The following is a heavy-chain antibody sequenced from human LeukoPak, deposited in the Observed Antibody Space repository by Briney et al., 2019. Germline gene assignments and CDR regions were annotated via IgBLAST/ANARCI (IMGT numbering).Heavy chain of an antibody. CDR2: INPNSGGT. CDR1: GYTFTGYY. CDR3: ARGYYYDSSAPFDI. J-gene: IGHJ3*02. V-gene: IGHV1-2*06. D-gene: IGHD3-22*01. Sequence: ASVKVSCKASGYTFTGYYMHWVRQAPGQGLEWMGRINPNSGGTNYAQKFQGRVTMTRDTSISTAHMELSRLRSDDTAVYYCARGYYYDSSAPFDIWGQGTMVTVSS.